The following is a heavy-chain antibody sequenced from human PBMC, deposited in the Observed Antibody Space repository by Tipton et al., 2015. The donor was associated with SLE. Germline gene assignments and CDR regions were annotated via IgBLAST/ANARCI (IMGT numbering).Heavy chain of an antibody. V-gene: IGHV4-59*11. D-gene: IGHD1-1*01. Sequence: TLSLTCAVFGGSFSTHYWSWIRQPPGKGLEWIGYIYYSGSTNYNPSLKSRVTISVDTSKNQFSLKLSSVTAADTAVYYCARDPTGTTPYAFDIWGQGTMVTVSS. J-gene: IGHJ3*02. CDR3: ARDPTGTTPYAFDI. CDR1: GGSFSTHY. CDR2: IYYSGST.